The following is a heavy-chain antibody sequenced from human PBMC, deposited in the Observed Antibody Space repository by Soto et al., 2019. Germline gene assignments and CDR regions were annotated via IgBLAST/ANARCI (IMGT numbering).Heavy chain of an antibody. CDR1: GFTFSSYA. D-gene: IGHD1-1*01. CDR2: ISYDGSNK. Sequence: RGGSLRLSCAASGFTFSSYAMHWVRQAPGKGLEWVAVISYDGSNKYYADSVKGRFTISRDNSKNTLYLQMNSLRAEDTAVYYCASEYRTRLYYYGMDVWGQGTTVNVSS. J-gene: IGHJ6*02. V-gene: IGHV3-30-3*01. CDR3: ASEYRTRLYYYGMDV.